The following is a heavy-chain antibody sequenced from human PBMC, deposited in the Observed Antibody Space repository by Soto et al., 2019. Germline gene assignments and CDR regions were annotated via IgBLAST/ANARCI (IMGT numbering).Heavy chain of an antibody. CDR3: AREAEPTYCSGGACYGGRFDP. J-gene: IGHJ5*02. Sequence: QVQLVESGGGVVQPGRSLRLSCAASGFTFSSYPMHWVRQAPGKGLEWVALISYDGTNKFYADSVKGRFTISRDNSKNTLYLQMNSLRAEDTAVFYCAREAEPTYCSGGACYGGRFDPWGQGTLVTVSS. CDR1: GFTFSSYP. V-gene: IGHV3-30-3*01. D-gene: IGHD2-15*01. CDR2: ISYDGTNK.